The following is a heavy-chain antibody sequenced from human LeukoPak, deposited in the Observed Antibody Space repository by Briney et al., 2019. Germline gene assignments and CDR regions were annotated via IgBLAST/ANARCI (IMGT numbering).Heavy chain of an antibody. CDR2: IYSGGST. J-gene: IGHJ3*02. Sequence: PGGSLRLSCAASGFTPSSNCTSWGRHAPGEGLEWVSVIYSGGSTYYANSVKGRFTIYRDNSKTSLYLQMNSLRAEDTAVYYCARGAYGDPDAFDIWGQGTLVTVSS. CDR3: ARGAYGDPDAFDI. D-gene: IGHD4-17*01. V-gene: IGHV3-66*01. CDR1: GFTPSSNC.